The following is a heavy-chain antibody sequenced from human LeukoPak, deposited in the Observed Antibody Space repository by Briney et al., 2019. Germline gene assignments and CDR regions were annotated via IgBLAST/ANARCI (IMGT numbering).Heavy chain of an antibody. CDR1: GYSFTSYW. Sequence: GESLKISCKTSGYSFTSYWISWVRQMPGKGLEWMGRIDPSDSYTNYSPSFQGHVTISADKSISTAYLQRSSLKASDTAMYYCARPLFSYYGSGSYYVWGQGTLVTVSS. CDR3: ARPLFSYYGSGSYYV. D-gene: IGHD3-10*01. CDR2: IDPSDSYT. J-gene: IGHJ4*02. V-gene: IGHV5-10-1*01.